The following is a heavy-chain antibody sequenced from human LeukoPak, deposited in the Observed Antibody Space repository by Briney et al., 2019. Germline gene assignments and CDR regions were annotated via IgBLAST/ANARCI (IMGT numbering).Heavy chain of an antibody. D-gene: IGHD7-27*01. Sequence: GGSLRLSCAASGFTFDDYGMSWVRQAPGKGLVWVSRINSDGSSTSYADSVKGRFTISRDNAKNTLYLQMNSLRTEDTAVYYCAREASNWGSDYWGQGTLVTVSS. V-gene: IGHV3-74*01. CDR1: GFTFDDYG. CDR2: INSDGSST. J-gene: IGHJ4*02. CDR3: AREASNWGSDY.